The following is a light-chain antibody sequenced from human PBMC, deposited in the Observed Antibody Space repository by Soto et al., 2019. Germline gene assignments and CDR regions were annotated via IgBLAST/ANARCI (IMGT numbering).Light chain of an antibody. CDR1: QSVSSSY. J-gene: IGKJ5*01. Sequence: IVLTQSPGTLSFSPGERATLSCRASQSVSSSYLAWYQQKPGQAPRLLIYDASNRATGTPTRFSGSGAGTDFTLTISSLEAEDFAVYYCQQRGDTFGPGTRLEIK. CDR2: DAS. V-gene: IGKV3D-11*02. CDR3: QQRGDT.